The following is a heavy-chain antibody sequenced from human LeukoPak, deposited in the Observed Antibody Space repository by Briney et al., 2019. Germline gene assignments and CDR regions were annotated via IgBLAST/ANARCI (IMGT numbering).Heavy chain of an antibody. D-gene: IGHD6-6*01. CDR1: GYSFTGYY. Sequence: EASVKVSCKASGYSFTGYYIHWVRQAPGQGPEWMGRINPNPGSTNYAQKFQGRVTMTRDTSVSTAYMELSRLRSDDTAVYYCARTAARRFDYWGQGTLVTVSS. CDR2: INPNPGST. J-gene: IGHJ4*02. V-gene: IGHV1-2*06. CDR3: ARTAARRFDY.